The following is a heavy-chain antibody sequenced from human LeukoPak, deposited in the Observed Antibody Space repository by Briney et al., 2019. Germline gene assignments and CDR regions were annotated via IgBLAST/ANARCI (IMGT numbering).Heavy chain of an antibody. V-gene: IGHV1-18*01. CDR2: ISAYNGNT. CDR1: GYTFTSYG. D-gene: IGHD1-1*01. Sequence: ASVKVSCKVSGYTFTSYGISWVRQAPGQGLEWMGWISAYNGNTNYAQELQGRVTMTTDTSTSTAYMELRSPRSDDTAVYYCARQAIKLERRVYDYWGQGTLVTVSS. CDR3: ARQAIKLERRVYDY. J-gene: IGHJ4*02.